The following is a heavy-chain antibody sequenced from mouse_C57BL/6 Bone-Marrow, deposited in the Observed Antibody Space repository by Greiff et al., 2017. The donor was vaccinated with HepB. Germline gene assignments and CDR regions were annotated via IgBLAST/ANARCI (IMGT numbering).Heavy chain of an antibody. CDR3: TRSPVSWFAY. Sequence: VQLQQSGAELVRPGASVTLSCKASGYTFTDYEMHWVKQTPVHGLEWIGAIDPETGGTAYNQKFKGKAILTADKSSSTAYMELRSLTSEDSAVYYCTRSPVSWFAYWGQGTLVTVSA. J-gene: IGHJ3*01. CDR2: IDPETGGT. V-gene: IGHV1-15*01. CDR1: GYTFTDYE.